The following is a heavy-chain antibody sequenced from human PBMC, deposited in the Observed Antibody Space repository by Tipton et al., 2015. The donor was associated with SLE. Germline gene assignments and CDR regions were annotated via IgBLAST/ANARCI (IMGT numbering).Heavy chain of an antibody. D-gene: IGHD3-10*01. CDR1: GGSISSGGYS. V-gene: IGHV4-30-2*01. CDR3: ARSRVQGVMRSRWGMDV. CDR2: IYHSGST. J-gene: IGHJ6*02. Sequence: GLVKPSETLSLTCTVSGGSISSGGYSWSWIRQPPGKGLEWIGYIYHSGSTYYNPSLKSRVTISVDRSKNQFSLKLSSVTAADTAVYYCARSRVQGVMRSRWGMDVWGQGTTVTVSS.